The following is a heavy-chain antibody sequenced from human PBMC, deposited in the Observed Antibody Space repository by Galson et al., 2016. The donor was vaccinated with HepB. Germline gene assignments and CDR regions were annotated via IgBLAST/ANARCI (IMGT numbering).Heavy chain of an antibody. CDR1: GFTFRNHQ. J-gene: IGHJ4*02. CDR2: IEGDGTSP. Sequence: SLRLSCAVSGFTFRNHQMHWIHQVPGKGLMWVARIEGDGTSPIYAASVKGRFTISSDSAENTVYLQMNRLRAEDTALYYCARDLSGPDHWGQGTLVTVSP. V-gene: IGHV3-74*01. CDR3: ARDLSGPDH.